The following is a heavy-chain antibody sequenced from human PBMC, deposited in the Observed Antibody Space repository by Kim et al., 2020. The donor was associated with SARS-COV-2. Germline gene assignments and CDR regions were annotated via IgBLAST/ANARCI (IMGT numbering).Heavy chain of an antibody. D-gene: IGHD2-2*01. CDR2: IYYSGST. CDR3: ARESRCSSTSCPEKY. Sequence: SETLSLTCTVSGGSISSGDYYWSWIRQPPGKGLEWIGYIYYSGSTYYNPSLKSRVTISVDTSKNQFSLKLSSVTAADTAVYYCARESRCSSTSCPEKYWGQGTLVTVSS. J-gene: IGHJ4*02. V-gene: IGHV4-30-4*01. CDR1: GGSISSGDYY.